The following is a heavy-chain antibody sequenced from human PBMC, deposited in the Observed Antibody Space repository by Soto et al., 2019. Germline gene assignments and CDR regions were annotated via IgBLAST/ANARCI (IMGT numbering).Heavy chain of an antibody. V-gene: IGHV3-33*01. D-gene: IGHD5-12*01. CDR1: GFTFSSYG. CDR3: ARDSLSRGYDLDY. CDR2: IWNDGSEK. Sequence: QVQLVESVGGVVQPGRSLRISCAASGFTFSSYGMHWVRQAPGNGLELVAVIWNDGSEKYYEDSVKGRFTISRENSKSTLYLPMNSLRDEETAVYYCARDSLSRGYDLDYWGQGTLVTVSS. J-gene: IGHJ4*02.